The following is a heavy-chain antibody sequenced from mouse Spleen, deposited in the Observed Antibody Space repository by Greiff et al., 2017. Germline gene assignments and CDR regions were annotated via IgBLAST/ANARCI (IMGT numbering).Heavy chain of an antibody. CDR1: GYTFTDYN. D-gene: IGHD2-4*01. V-gene: IGHV1-22*01. Sequence: VQLKQSGPELVKPGASVKMSCKASGYTFTDYNMHWVKQSHGKSLEWIGYINPNNGGTSYNQKFKGKATLTVNKSSSTAYMELRSLTSEDSAVYYCARSDYDGDYAMDYWGQGTSVTVSS. CDR3: ARSDYDGDYAMDY. J-gene: IGHJ4*01. CDR2: INPNNGGT.